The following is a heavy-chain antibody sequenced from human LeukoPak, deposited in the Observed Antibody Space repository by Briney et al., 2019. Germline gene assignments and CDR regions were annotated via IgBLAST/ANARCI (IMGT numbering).Heavy chain of an antibody. CDR2: IYYSGST. CDR1: GGSVSSSSYY. V-gene: IGHV4-39*01. J-gene: IGHJ4*02. CDR3: ARRLHLWHPFDY. D-gene: IGHD3-10*01. Sequence: SETLSLTCTVSGGSVSSSSYYWGWIRQPPGQGLEWIGSIYYSGSTYYNPSLKSRVTISVDTSKNQFSLKLSSVTAADTAVYYCARRLHLWHPFDYWGQGTLVTVSS.